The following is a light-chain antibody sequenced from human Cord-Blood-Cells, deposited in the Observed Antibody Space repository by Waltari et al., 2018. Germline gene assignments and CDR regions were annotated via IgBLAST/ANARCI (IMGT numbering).Light chain of an antibody. V-gene: IGKV1-33*01. CDR3: QQYDNLPWT. J-gene: IGKJ1*01. CDR1: QDISNY. CDR2: DAS. Sequence: DIQMTQSPSSLSESVGDRVPITCQASQDISNYLNWYQQKPGKAPKLLIYDASNLETGVPSRFSGSRSGTDFTFTISSLQPEDIATYYCQQYDNLPWTFGQGTKVEIK.